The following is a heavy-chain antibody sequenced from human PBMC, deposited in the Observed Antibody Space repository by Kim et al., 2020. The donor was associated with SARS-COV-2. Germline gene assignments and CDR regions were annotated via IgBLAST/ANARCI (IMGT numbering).Heavy chain of an antibody. D-gene: IGHD3-22*01. J-gene: IGHJ6*01. CDR3: ARVPRAYYYDSSGPRGYY. CDR2: INHSGST. CDR1: GGSFSGYY. V-gene: IGHV4-34*01. Sequence: SETLSLTCAVYGGSFSGYYWSWIRQPPGKGLEWIGEINHSGSTNYNPSLKSRVTISADTSKNQFSLKLSSVTAADTAVDYCARVPRAYYYDSSGPRGYY.